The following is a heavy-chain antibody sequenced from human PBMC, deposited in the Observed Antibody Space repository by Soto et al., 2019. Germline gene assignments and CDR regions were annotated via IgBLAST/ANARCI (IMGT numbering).Heavy chain of an antibody. V-gene: IGHV4-39*01. J-gene: IGHJ4*02. D-gene: IGHD2-2*01. CDR2: IYYSGST. CDR1: GGSISSSSYY. CDR3: ARLHIVVVPAAVDY. Sequence: QLLESGPGLVKPSETLSLTCTVSGGSISSSSYYWGWIRQPPGKGLEWIGSIYYSGSTYYNPSLKSRVTISVDTSKNQFSLKLSSVTAADTAVYYCARLHIVVVPAAVDYWGQGTLVTVSS.